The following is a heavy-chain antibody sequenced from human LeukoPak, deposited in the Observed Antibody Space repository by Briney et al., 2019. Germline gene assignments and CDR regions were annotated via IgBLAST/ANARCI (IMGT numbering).Heavy chain of an antibody. J-gene: IGHJ4*02. Sequence: PGRSLRLSCAASGFTFSSYAMHWVRQAPGKGLEWVALISYDGSNKYYADSVKARFIISRDNAKNSLYLQMNSLRAEDTAVYYCAKVSPFTDYWGQGTLVTVSS. V-gene: IGHV3-30*04. CDR1: GFTFSSYA. CDR2: ISYDGSNK. CDR3: AKVSPFTDY.